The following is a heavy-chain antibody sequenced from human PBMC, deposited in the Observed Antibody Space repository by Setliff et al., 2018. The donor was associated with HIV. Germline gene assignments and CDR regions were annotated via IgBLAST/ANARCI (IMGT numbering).Heavy chain of an antibody. V-gene: IGHV3-74*03. CDR1: GFTFSSYW. D-gene: IGHD6-19*01. Sequence: PGGSLRLSCAASGFTFSSYWMHWVRQVPGKGLVWVSRINSDGSSTTYADSVKGRFTISRDNSKNTVYLQMNSLRAEDTAEYYCARDSEPGTRVAGTTGLDYWGQGSLVTVSS. CDR2: INSDGSST. J-gene: IGHJ4*02. CDR3: ARDSEPGTRVAGTTGLDY.